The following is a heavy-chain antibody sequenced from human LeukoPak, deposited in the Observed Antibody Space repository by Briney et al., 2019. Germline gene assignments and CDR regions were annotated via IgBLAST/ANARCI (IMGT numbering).Heavy chain of an antibody. J-gene: IGHJ4*02. Sequence: GGSLRLSCATSGFTFSTYWMSWVRQAPGKGLEWVASIKQDGSETYYADSVKGRFTIFRDNAKNSLYLQMDSLRVEDTAVYYCANGDGSDYWGQGTLVIVSS. CDR2: IKQDGSET. V-gene: IGHV3-7*01. CDR1: GFTFSTYW. D-gene: IGHD5-24*01. CDR3: ANGDGSDY.